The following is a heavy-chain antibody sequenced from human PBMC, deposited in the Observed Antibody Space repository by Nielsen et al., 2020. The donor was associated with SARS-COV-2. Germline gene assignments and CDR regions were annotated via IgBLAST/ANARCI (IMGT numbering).Heavy chain of an antibody. Sequence: GGSLRLSCAASGFTFSSYAMSWVRQAPGKGLEWVSAISGSGGSTHYADSVKGRFTISRDNAKNSLYLQMNSLRAEDTAVYYCARDLGSGSYYWGQGTLVTVSS. CDR3: ARDLGSGSYY. J-gene: IGHJ4*02. CDR1: GFTFSSYA. CDR2: ISGSGGST. D-gene: IGHD1-26*01. V-gene: IGHV3-23*01.